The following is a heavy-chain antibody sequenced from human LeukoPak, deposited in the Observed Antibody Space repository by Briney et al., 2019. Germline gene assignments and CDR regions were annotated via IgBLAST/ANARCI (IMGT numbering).Heavy chain of an antibody. D-gene: IGHD1-26*01. J-gene: IGHJ5*02. CDR2: ISYDGSNK. CDR1: GFTFSSYA. V-gene: IGHV3-30*04. Sequence: GGSLRLSCAASGFTFSSYAMHWVRQAPGKGLEGVAVISYDGSNKYYADSVKGRFTISRDNSKNTMYLQMNSLRAEDTAVYYCARDLLSQNWFDPWGQGTLVTVSS. CDR3: ARDLLSQNWFDP.